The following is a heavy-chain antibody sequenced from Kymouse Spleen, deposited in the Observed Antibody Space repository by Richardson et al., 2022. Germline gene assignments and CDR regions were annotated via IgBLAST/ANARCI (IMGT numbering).Heavy chain of an antibody. CDR3: TKNDFWSGYPDAFDI. CDR1: GFTFSNAW. D-gene: IGHD3-3*01. V-gene: IGHV3-15*01. CDR2: IKSKTDGGTT. Sequence: EVQLVESGGGLVKPGGSLRLSCAASGFTFSNAWMSWVRQAPGKGLEWVGRIKSKTDGGTTDYAAPVKGRFTISRDDSKNTLYLQMNSLKTEDTAVYYCTKNDFWSGYPDAFDIWGQGTMVTVSS. J-gene: IGHJ3*02.